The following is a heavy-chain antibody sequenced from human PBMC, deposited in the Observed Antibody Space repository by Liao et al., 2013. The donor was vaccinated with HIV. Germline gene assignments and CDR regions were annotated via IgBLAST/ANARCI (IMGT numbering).Heavy chain of an antibody. V-gene: IGHV4-61*02. J-gene: IGHJ4*02. CDR2: IYTGMSTTGTT. Sequence: QLQLQESGPGLVKPSETLSLTCTVSGDLIRRDNYYWTWIRQPAGKGLEWIGHIYTGMSTTGTTNYNPSLKSRVTISVDTSKNQFSLKLSSVTAADTAVYYCARGGLVFPVVRGQYDYWGQGTLVTVSS. D-gene: IGHD3-10*01. CDR1: GDLIRRDNYY. CDR3: ARGGLVFPVVRGQYDY.